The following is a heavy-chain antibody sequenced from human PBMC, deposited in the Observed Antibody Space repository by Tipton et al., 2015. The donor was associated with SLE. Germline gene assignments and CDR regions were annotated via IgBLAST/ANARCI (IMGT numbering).Heavy chain of an antibody. CDR3: ATYEEGVGGRSY. CDR1: GGSITGHH. V-gene: IGHV4-59*07. CDR2: IYYTGTT. J-gene: IGHJ4*02. D-gene: IGHD3-16*01. Sequence: TLSLTCTVSGGSITGHHWRWIRQPPGKGLEWIGYIYYTGTTQYNPSLKSRVTISVDTSKNQFSLKVTSVPAADTAVYYCATYEEGVGGRSYWGQGTLVTVSS.